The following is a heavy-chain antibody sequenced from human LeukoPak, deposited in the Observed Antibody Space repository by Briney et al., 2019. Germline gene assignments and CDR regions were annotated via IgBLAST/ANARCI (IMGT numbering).Heavy chain of an antibody. CDR2: INHSGST. Sequence: SETLSLTCAVYGVSFTGYYWSWIRQPPGKGLEWIGEINHSGSTNYNPSLKSRVTISVDTSKNQFSLKLSSVTAADTAVYYCARHPGGYGDYGMDVWGKGTTVTVSS. D-gene: IGHD4-17*01. J-gene: IGHJ6*04. V-gene: IGHV4-34*01. CDR1: GVSFTGYY. CDR3: ARHPGGYGDYGMDV.